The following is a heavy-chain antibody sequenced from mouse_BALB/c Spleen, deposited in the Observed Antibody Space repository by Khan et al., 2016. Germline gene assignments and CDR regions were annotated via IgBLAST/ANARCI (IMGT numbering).Heavy chain of an antibody. CDR3: TRGDYYGSGY. V-gene: IGHV3-1*02. CDR2: IHYSGST. J-gene: IGHJ2*01. Sequence: EVQLQESGPDLVKPSQSLSLTCTVTGYSISSGYSWHWIRQFPGNKLEWMAYIHYSGSTNHNPSLKSRISITRDTSKNQFFLQLISVTTEDTATYYCTRGDYYGSGYWGQGTTLTVSS. D-gene: IGHD1-1*01. CDR1: GYSISSGYS.